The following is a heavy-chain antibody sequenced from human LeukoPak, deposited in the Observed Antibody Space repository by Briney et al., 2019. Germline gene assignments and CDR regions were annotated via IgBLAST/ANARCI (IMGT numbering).Heavy chain of an antibody. D-gene: IGHD6-19*01. CDR3: AKPSVAHTHPGYFDY. CDR1: GFTFSSYA. CDR2: ISGSGGST. V-gene: IGHV3-23*01. J-gene: IGHJ4*02. Sequence: GGSLRLSCAASGFTFSSYAMSWVRQAPGKGLEWVSAISGSGGSTYYADSVKGRFTISRDNSKNTLYLQMNSLRAEDTAVYYCAKPSVAHTHPGYFDYWGQGTLVTVSS.